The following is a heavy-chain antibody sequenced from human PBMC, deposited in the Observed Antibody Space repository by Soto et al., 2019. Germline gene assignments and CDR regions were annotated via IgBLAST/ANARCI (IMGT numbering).Heavy chain of an antibody. V-gene: IGHV1-69*13. J-gene: IGHJ3*02. Sequence: PGPPVKVSCKASGGTFSTYAISWVRQAPGQGLEWMGGIIPIFGTAKYAQKFQGRVTITADESTSTAYMELSSLRSEDTAVYYCAREIFGVIISGGRDAFDIWGQGTMVT. CDR2: IIPIFGTA. CDR1: GGTFSTYA. D-gene: IGHD3-3*01. CDR3: AREIFGVIISGGRDAFDI.